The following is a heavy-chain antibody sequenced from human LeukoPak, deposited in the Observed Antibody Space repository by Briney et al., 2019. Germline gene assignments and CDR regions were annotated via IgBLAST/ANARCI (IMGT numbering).Heavy chain of an antibody. Sequence: PGESLRLSCGASGLTVSSYGISWVRQAPGKGLEWVSTIIGSAVNTYYADSVKGRFTISRDDSKNTVYLQMNSLRAEDTAVYSCAKYTSGTSYRGLDQWGQGTLVTVSS. V-gene: IGHV3-23*01. CDR1: GLTVSSYG. J-gene: IGHJ4*02. CDR3: AKYTSGTSYRGLDQ. CDR2: IIGSAVNT. D-gene: IGHD3-10*01.